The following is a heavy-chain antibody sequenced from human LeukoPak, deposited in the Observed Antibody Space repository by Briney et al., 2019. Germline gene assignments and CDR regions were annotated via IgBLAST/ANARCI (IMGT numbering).Heavy chain of an antibody. D-gene: IGHD1-26*01. Sequence: PSETLSLTCTVSGDSITNYYWSWIRQPAGKGLEWIGRIYTSVGTGYNPSLKSRVTMSLDTSKNQFSLKLSSVTAADTAVYYCARDITGSAFDYWGQGTLVTVSS. V-gene: IGHV4-4*07. CDR3: ARDITGSAFDY. J-gene: IGHJ4*02. CDR2: IYTSVGT. CDR1: GDSITNYY.